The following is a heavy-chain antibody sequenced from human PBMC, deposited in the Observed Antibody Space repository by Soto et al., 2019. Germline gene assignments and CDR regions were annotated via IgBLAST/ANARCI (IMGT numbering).Heavy chain of an antibody. Sequence: EVQLLGHGGQLVQPGESLRLSCAASGFTFRTFTMNWVRQAPGKGLEWVSGIIGGDGDKFYSDSVKGRFTISRDNSKDMLFLQMSSLRVDDTAVYYCAKDRDPDGIWTFDSWGQGTLVTVSS. V-gene: IGHV3-23*01. CDR1: GFTFRTFT. CDR3: AKDRDPDGIWTFDS. D-gene: IGHD3-9*01. CDR2: IIGGDGDK. J-gene: IGHJ5*01.